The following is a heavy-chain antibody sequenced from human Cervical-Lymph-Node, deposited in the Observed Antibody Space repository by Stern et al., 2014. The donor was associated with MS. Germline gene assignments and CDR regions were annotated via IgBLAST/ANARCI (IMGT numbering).Heavy chain of an antibody. J-gene: IGHJ5*02. V-gene: IGHV1-69*06. D-gene: IGHD3-22*01. CDR1: GGTFSSYA. CDR3: ARDRGAKTYYYDSSGPKWFDP. CDR2: IIPIFDTA. Sequence: QMQLEQSGAEVKKPTSSVKVSCKASGGTFSSYAISLVRQGPGQGLELKGGIIPIFDTAHYSQKDQGRVTISADRSPSTAYMDLSSLRSEDTAVYYCARDRGAKTYYYDSSGPKWFDPWGQGTLVTVSS.